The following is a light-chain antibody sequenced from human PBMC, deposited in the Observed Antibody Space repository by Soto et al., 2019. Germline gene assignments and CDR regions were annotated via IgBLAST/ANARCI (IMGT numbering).Light chain of an antibody. Sequence: EIVLTQSPGTLSLSPGERATLSCRASQSVSSSYLAWYQQKPGQAPRLLIYGASSRATGLPDRFSGSGSGTDFSLTVSRLEPDDFAVYFCQQYGSSPFTFGPGTKVDIK. CDR2: GAS. V-gene: IGKV3-20*01. CDR1: QSVSSSY. J-gene: IGKJ3*01. CDR3: QQYGSSPFT.